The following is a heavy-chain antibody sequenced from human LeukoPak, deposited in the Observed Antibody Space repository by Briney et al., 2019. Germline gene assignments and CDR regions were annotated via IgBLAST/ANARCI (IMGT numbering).Heavy chain of an antibody. CDR1: GGSISSYY. Sequence: PSETLSLTCTVSGGSISSYYWSWIRQPPGKGLEWIGYIYYSGSTNYNPSLKSRVTISVDTSKNQFSLKLSSVTAADTAVYYCARGIESSTSWIDTWGQGTLVTSPQ. J-gene: IGHJ5*02. CDR2: IYYSGST. V-gene: IGHV4-59*01. CDR3: ARGIESSTSWIDT. D-gene: IGHD2-2*01.